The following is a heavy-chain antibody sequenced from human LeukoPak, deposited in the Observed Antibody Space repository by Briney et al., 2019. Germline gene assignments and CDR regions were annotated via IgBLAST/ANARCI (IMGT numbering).Heavy chain of an antibody. V-gene: IGHV1-2*06. D-gene: IGHD3-9*01. CDR3: ARSQGYYDILTGRFDFDY. CDR1: GYTFTGYY. J-gene: IGHJ4*02. Sequence: ASVKVSCKASGYTFTGYYMHWVRQAPGQGLEWMGRINPNSGGTNYAQKFQGRVTMTRDTPISTAYMELSRLRSDDTAVYYCARSQGYYDILTGRFDFDYWGQGTLVTVSS. CDR2: INPNSGGT.